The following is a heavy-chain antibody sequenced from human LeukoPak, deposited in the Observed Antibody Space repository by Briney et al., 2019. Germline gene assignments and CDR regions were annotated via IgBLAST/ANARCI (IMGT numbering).Heavy chain of an antibody. Sequence: SETLSLTCAVYGGSFSGYYWSWIRQPPWKGLEWIGEINHSGSTNYNPSLKSRVTISVDTSKNQFSLKLSSVTAADTAVYYCARGFSSGYLNYWGQGTLVTVSS. V-gene: IGHV4-34*01. J-gene: IGHJ4*02. CDR1: GGSFSGYY. CDR2: INHSGST. CDR3: ARGFSSGYLNY. D-gene: IGHD3-22*01.